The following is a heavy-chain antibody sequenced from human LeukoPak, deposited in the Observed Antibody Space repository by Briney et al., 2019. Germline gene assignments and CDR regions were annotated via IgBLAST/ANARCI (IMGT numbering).Heavy chain of an antibody. CDR1: GGSISSSSYY. CDR3: AREVVTPGSFDY. Sequence: SETLSLTCTVSGGSISSSSYYWGWIRQPPGKGLEWIGSIYYSGSTYYNPSLKSRVTISVDTSKNQFSLKLSSVTAADTAVYYCAREVVTPGSFDYWGQGTLVTVSS. CDR2: IYYSGST. V-gene: IGHV4-39*07. J-gene: IGHJ4*02. D-gene: IGHD4-23*01.